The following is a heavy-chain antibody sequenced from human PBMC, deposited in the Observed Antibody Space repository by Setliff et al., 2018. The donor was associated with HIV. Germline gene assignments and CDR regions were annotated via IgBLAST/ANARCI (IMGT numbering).Heavy chain of an antibody. CDR1: GFTVSNAW. CDR2: IRSIAYGGTT. D-gene: IGHD6-13*01. V-gene: IGHV3-49*04. CDR3: ARAKSWYYYMDV. Sequence: GGSLRLSCAASGFTVSNAWMSWVRQAPGKGLEWVGFIRSIAYGGTTEYAASVKGRFIISRDDSKSSAYLQMNGLKAEDTAVYYCARAKSWYYYMDVWGKGTTVTVSS. J-gene: IGHJ6*03.